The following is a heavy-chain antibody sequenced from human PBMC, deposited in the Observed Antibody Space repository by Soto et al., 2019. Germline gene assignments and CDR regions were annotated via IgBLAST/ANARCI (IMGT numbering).Heavy chain of an antibody. CDR2: INAGNGNT. CDR1: GYTFTSYA. J-gene: IGHJ3*02. V-gene: IGHV1-3*01. Sequence: ASVKVSCKASGYTFTSYAMHWVRQAPGQRLEWMRWINAGNGNTKYSQTLQGRVTITRDTSASTAYMELSSLRSEDTAVYYCAIQPTGDAFDIWGQGTMVTVSS. D-gene: IGHD4-17*01. CDR3: AIQPTGDAFDI.